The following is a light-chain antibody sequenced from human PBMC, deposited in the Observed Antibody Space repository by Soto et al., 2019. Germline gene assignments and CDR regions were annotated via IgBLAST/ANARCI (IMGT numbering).Light chain of an antibody. CDR2: DVT. CDR1: SNDVGAYNY. J-gene: IGLJ1*01. CDR3: NSYTSSTTPYV. Sequence: QSALTQPASVSGSPGQSITISCTGSSNDVGAYNYVSWYQHHPDKAPKLVIYDVTNRPSGVSNRFSGSKSGNTASLTISGLQAEDEADYYCNSYTSSTTPYVFGTGTKVTVL. V-gene: IGLV2-14*03.